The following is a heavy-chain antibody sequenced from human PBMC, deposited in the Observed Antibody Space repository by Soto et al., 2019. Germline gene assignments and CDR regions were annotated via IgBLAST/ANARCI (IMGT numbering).Heavy chain of an antibody. D-gene: IGHD3-10*01. J-gene: IGHJ4*02. CDR3: ATTPGGGGY. V-gene: IGHV3-53*01. CDR2: IYSGGYT. Sequence: EVQLVESGGGLIQPGGSLRLSCAVSGFTVSNNYMSWVRQAPGKGLEGVSVIYSGGYTAYGDSVKGRFTISRDNSKNTLSLKVNGRAADDSAVVYGATTPGGGGYWGQGTLVTVSS. CDR1: GFTVSNNY.